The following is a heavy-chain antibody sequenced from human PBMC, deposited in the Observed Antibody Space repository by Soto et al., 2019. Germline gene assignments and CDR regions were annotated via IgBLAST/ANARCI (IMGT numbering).Heavy chain of an antibody. V-gene: IGHV3-30*18. J-gene: IGHJ6*02. CDR2: ISYDGSNK. D-gene: IGHD3-10*01. Sequence: QVQLVESGGGVVQPXXSXXLSCAASGFTFSSYGMHWVRQAPGKGLEWVAVISYDGSNKYYADSVKGRFTISRDNSKNTLYLQMNSLRAEDTAVYYCAKDGASYYYYGMDVWGQGTTVTVSS. CDR1: GFTFSSYG. CDR3: AKDGASYYYYGMDV.